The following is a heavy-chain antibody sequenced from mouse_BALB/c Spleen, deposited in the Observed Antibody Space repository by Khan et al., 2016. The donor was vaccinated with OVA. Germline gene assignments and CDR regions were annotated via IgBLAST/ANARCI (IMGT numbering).Heavy chain of an antibody. V-gene: IGHV3-2*02. CDR3: ARSVTITTVVATDFDY. D-gene: IGHD1-1*01. CDR1: GYSITSDYA. Sequence: EVQLQESGPGLVKPSQSLSLTCTVTGYSITSDYAWNWIRQFPGNKLEWMGYISYSGRTSYNPSLKSRISITRDTSKNQFFLQLNSVTTEETATYYCARSVTITTVVATDFDYWGQGTTRTVSS. CDR2: ISYSGRT. J-gene: IGHJ2*01.